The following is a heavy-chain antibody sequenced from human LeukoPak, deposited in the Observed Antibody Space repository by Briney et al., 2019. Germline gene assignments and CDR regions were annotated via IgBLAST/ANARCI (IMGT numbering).Heavy chain of an antibody. D-gene: IGHD1-14*01. CDR3: ARVKVTGGSYYFDY. Sequence: PGGSLRLSCAASGFTFDDYAMHWVRQAPGKGLEWVSGISWNSGSIGYADSVKGRFTISRDNAKNSLYLQMNSLRAEDTAVYYCARVKVTGGSYYFDYWGQGTLVTVSS. CDR1: GFTFDDYA. J-gene: IGHJ4*02. V-gene: IGHV3-9*01. CDR2: ISWNSGSI.